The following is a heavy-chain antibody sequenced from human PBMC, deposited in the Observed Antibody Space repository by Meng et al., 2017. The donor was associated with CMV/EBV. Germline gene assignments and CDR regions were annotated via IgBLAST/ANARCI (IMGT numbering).Heavy chain of an antibody. Sequence: SVKVSCKASGGTFSSYTISWVRQAPGQGLEWMGRNIPILGIANYAQKFQGRVTITADKSTSTAYMELSSLRSEDTAVYYCASLYCGGDCPIEFEGQFDYWGQGTLVTVSS. J-gene: IGHJ4*02. D-gene: IGHD2-21*01. CDR2: NIPILGIA. CDR1: GGTFSSYT. CDR3: ASLYCGGDCPIEFEGQFDY. V-gene: IGHV1-69*02.